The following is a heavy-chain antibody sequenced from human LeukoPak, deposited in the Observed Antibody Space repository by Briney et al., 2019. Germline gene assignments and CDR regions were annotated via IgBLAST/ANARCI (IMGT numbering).Heavy chain of an antibody. Sequence: SETLSLTCTVSGGSISSYYWSWIRQPPGKGLEWIGYIYYSGSTNYNPSLKSRVTISVDTSKNQFSLKLSSVTAADTAVYYCARVRTGLDYYYGMDVWGKGTTVTVSS. D-gene: IGHD7-27*01. V-gene: IGHV4-59*01. CDR1: GGSISSYY. J-gene: IGHJ6*04. CDR3: ARVRTGLDYYYGMDV. CDR2: IYYSGST.